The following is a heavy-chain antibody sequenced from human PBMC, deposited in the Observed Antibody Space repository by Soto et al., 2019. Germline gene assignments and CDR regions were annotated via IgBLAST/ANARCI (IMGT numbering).Heavy chain of an antibody. CDR1: GFTFSSYG. CDR2: ISYDGSNK. J-gene: IGHJ4*02. CDR3: AKDDAIAVAGRTTY. V-gene: IGHV3-30*18. D-gene: IGHD6-19*01. Sequence: HPGGSLRLSCAASGFTFSSYGMHWVRQAPGKGLEWVAVISYDGSNKYYADSVKGRFTISRDNSKNTLYLQMNSLRAEDTAVYYCAKDDAIAVAGRTTYWGQGTLVTVSS.